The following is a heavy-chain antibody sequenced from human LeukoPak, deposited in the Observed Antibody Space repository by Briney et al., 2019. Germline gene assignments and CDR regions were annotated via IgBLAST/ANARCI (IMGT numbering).Heavy chain of an antibody. J-gene: IGHJ4*02. D-gene: IGHD1-26*01. Sequence: SETLSLTCTVSGGSISSGGYYWSWIRQPPGKGLEWIGYIYHSGSTYYNPSLKSRVTISVDRSKNQFSLKLSSVTAADTAVYYCARGSGWWELHWGQGTLVTVSS. V-gene: IGHV4-30-2*01. CDR3: ARGSGWWELH. CDR1: GGSISSGGYY. CDR2: IYHSGST.